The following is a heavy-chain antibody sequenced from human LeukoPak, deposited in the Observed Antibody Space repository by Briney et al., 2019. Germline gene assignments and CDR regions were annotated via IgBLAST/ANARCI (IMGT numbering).Heavy chain of an antibody. CDR1: GFTFSNYW. CDR2: IRQDGSDK. J-gene: IGHJ6*03. V-gene: IGHV3-7*03. Sequence: GGSLRLSCAASGFTFSNYWMSWVRQAPGKGLEWVANIRQDGSDKYYVDSVKGRFTISRDNSKNTLYLQMNSLRAEDTAVYYCARRVQQSYYYYYMDVWGKGTTVTVSS. D-gene: IGHD6-13*01. CDR3: ARRVQQSYYYYYMDV.